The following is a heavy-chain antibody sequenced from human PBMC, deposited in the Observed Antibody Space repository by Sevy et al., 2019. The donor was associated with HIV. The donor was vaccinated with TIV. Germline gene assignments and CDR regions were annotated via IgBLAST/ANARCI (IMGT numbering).Heavy chain of an antibody. D-gene: IGHD6-19*01. Sequence: ASVKVSCKASGYTFTSYDINWVRQATGQGLEWMGWMNPNSGNTGCAQKFQGRVTMTRNTSISTAYMELSSLRSEDTAVYHCASIAVAGYYYYGMDVWGQGTTVTVSS. J-gene: IGHJ6*02. V-gene: IGHV1-8*01. CDR3: ASIAVAGYYYYGMDV. CDR2: MNPNSGNT. CDR1: GYTFTSYD.